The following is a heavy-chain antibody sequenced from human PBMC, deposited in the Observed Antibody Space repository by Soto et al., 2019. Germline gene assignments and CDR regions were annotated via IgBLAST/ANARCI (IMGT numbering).Heavy chain of an antibody. V-gene: IGHV4-34*01. Sequence: QVQLQQWGAGLLKPSETLSLTCAVYGGSFSGYYWSWIRQPPGKWLEWIGEINHSGSTNYNPSLKSRVTISVDTSKNQFSLKLSSVTAADTAVYYCARARLDYGDYINWFDPWGQGTLVTVSS. D-gene: IGHD4-17*01. CDR3: ARARLDYGDYINWFDP. CDR2: INHSGST. J-gene: IGHJ5*02. CDR1: GGSFSGYY.